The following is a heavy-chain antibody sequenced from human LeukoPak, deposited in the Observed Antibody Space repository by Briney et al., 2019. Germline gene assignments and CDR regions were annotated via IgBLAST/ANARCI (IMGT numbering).Heavy chain of an antibody. CDR2: IYYSGST. V-gene: IGHV4-39*02. Sequence: SETLSLTCTVSGGSISSSSYYWGWIRQPPGKGLEWIESIYYSGSTYYNPSLKSRVTISVDTSKNQFSLKLSSVTAADTAVYYCARDGIAAAGNFDYWGQGTLVTVSS. CDR3: ARDGIAAAGNFDY. D-gene: IGHD6-13*01. CDR1: GGSISSSSYY. J-gene: IGHJ4*02.